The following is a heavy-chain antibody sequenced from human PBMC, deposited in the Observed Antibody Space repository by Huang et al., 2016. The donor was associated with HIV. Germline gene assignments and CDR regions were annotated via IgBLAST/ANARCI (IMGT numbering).Heavy chain of an antibody. CDR3: ARPRMTATSSDSTWSFFDS. CDR1: GGSLSDHY. Sequence: QVQLQQWGAGLLKPSGALSLKCAVYGGSLSDHYWPWLLLSPGKRLEWIGELNHRGLSTDNPFLRSRVTMSVDMSKNQFSLNLTSLTAADTAVYYCARPRMTATSSDSTWSFFDSWGQGTLVIVSS. D-gene: IGHD2-21*02. J-gene: IGHJ4*02. V-gene: IGHV4-34*02. CDR2: LNHRGLS.